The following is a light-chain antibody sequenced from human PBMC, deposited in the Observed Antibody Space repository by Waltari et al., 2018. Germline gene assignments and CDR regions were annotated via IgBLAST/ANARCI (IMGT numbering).Light chain of an antibody. J-gene: IGLJ2*01. V-gene: IGLV3-19*01. CDR1: SLRTYY. CDR3: HSRDSSSDVV. CDR2: GKN. Sequence: SSELTQYPAVSVALGQTVRITCQGDSLRTYYVSWFHQKPGQAPALVIYGKNNRPSGIPDRFSASSSGSTASLTIIGAQAEDEADYYCHSRDSSSDVVIGGGTKLTVV.